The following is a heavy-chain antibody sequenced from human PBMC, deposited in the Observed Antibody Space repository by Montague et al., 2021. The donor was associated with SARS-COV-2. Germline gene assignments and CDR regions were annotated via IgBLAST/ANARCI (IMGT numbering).Heavy chain of an antibody. Sequence: SETLSLTCSVSGVSVNNYYWAWIRQTPEKGLEWIGYIYYTGSTNYNPSLRNRITISIDTSANQFSLKLRSVTPADTAVYYCVRDLYDTSDYFQGTFDVWGHGTVVPVSS. D-gene: IGHD3-22*01. CDR1: GVSVNNYY. V-gene: IGHV4-59*02. CDR2: IYYTGST. J-gene: IGHJ3*01. CDR3: VRDLYDTSDYFQGTFDV.